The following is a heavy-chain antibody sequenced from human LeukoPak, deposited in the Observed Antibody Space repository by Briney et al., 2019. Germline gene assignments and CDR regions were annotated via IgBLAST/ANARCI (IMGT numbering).Heavy chain of an antibody. J-gene: IGHJ4*02. CDR3: ARELGSGHFGR. Sequence: PSETLSLTSAVYGGSFSGYYWSWIRQPPGKGLEWIGEINHSGSTNYNPSLKSRVTISVDTSKNQFSLKLSSVTAADTAVYYCARELGSGHFGRWGQGTLVTVSS. D-gene: IGHD3-10*01. V-gene: IGHV4-34*01. CDR2: INHSGST. CDR1: GGSFSGYY.